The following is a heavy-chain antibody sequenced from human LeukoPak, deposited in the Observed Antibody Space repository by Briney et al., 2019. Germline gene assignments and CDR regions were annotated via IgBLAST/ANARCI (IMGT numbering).Heavy chain of an antibody. J-gene: IGHJ6*02. D-gene: IGHD2-21*02. V-gene: IGHV1-18*04. CDR3: ARGDSGVVVTTYYYYYGMDV. Sequence: ASVKVSCKASGYTFTGYYMHWVRQAPGQGLEWMGWISAYNGNTNYAQKLQGRVTMTTDTSTSTAYMELRSLRSDDTAVYYCARGDSGVVVTTYYYYYGMDVWGQGTTVTVSS. CDR1: GYTFTGYY. CDR2: ISAYNGNT.